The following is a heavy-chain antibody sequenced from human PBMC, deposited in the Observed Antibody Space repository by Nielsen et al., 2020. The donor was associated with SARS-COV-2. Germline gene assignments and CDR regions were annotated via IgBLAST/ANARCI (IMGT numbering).Heavy chain of an antibody. V-gene: IGHV4-59*01. CDR2: IYYSGST. CDR1: GGSISSYY. J-gene: IGHJ3*02. Sequence: SETLSLTCTVSGGSISSYYWSWIRQPPGKGLEWIGYIYYSGSTNYNPSLKSRVTISVDTSKNQFSLKLSSVTAADTALYYCAKLNWGVEDAFDIWGQGTMVTVSS. D-gene: IGHD7-27*01. CDR3: AKLNWGVEDAFDI.